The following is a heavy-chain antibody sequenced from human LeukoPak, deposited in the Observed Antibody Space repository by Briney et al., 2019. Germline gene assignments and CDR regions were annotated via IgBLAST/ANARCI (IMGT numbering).Heavy chain of an antibody. D-gene: IGHD1-26*01. J-gene: IGHJ4*02. CDR2: IYKNAIT. CDR3: ARAKVGATTHSPCDY. CDR1: GFTFSSYA. V-gene: IGHV3-53*01. Sequence: GGSLRLSCAASGFTFSSYAMSWVRQAPGKGLEWVSVIYKNAITYHADTVKGRFTISRDNAKNMLYLQMNSLRADDTAVYYCARAKVGATTHSPCDYWGQGTLVTVSS.